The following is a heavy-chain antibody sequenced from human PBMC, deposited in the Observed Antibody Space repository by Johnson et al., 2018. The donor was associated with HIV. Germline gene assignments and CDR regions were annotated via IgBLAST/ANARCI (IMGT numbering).Heavy chain of an antibody. J-gene: IGHJ3*02. Sequence: VQVVESGGGLVKPGGSLRLSCAASGFTVSSNYMSWVRQAPGKGLEWVSVIYSGGSTYYADSVQGRFTISRDNSKNTLYLQMNSLRAEDTAVYYCATGVGIDAFDIWGQGTMVTVSS. V-gene: IGHV3-66*01. CDR1: GFTVSSNY. CDR2: IYSGGST. CDR3: ATGVGIDAFDI. D-gene: IGHD2-21*01.